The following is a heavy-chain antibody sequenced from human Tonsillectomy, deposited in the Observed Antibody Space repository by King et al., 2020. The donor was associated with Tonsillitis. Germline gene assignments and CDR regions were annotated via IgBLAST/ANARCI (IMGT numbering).Heavy chain of an antibody. J-gene: IGHJ6*02. CDR1: SGSISSGVHY. Sequence: VQLQESGPGLVKPSQTLSLTCSVSSGSISSGVHYWNWIRQHPGKGLGWIGYIYYSGSTSYNPSLKSRVNISVDTSNNQFSLKLSSVTAADTAVYYCAGLCAIVVVPATLSSGSYYYAVHGWGRATTVAVSS. D-gene: IGHD2-2*01. CDR3: AGLCAIVVVPATLSSGSYYYAVHG. CDR2: IYYSGST. V-gene: IGHV4-31*03.